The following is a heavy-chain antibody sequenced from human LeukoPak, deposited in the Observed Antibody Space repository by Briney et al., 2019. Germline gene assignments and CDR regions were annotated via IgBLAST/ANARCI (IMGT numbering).Heavy chain of an antibody. CDR1: GFTFSNAW. CDR3: ASKEN. V-gene: IGHV3-9*01. CDR2: ISWNSGKI. J-gene: IGHJ4*02. Sequence: GGSLRLSCAASGFTFSNAWMNWVRQAPGKGLEWVSGISWNSGKIGYVDSVKGRFTISRDNAKNSLYLQMNSLRAEDTALYYCASKENWGQGTLVTVSS.